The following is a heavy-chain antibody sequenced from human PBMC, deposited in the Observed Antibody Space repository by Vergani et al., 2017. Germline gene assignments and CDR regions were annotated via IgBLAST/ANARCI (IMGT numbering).Heavy chain of an antibody. D-gene: IGHD2-21*02. J-gene: IGHJ6*02. CDR1: GATFRSNT. CDR3: AGDPRGYGGDPEDYYYGMDV. CDR2: IIPVLGKT. Sequence: QVQLVQSGAEVKKPGSSVKVSCKASGATFRSNTISWVRQVPGQGLEWMGRIIPVLGKTKYAQDFQGRLTSTADTSTSTAYMELTSLRSQDTAVYYCAGDPRGYGGDPEDYYYGMDVWGQGTTVTVSS. V-gene: IGHV1-69*08.